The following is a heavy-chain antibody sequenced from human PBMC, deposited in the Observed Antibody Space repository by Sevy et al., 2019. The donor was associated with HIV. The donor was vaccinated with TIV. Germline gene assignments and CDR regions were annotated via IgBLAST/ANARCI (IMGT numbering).Heavy chain of an antibody. D-gene: IGHD2-21*01. CDR2: INHSGST. Sequence: SETLSLTCAVYGGSFSGYYWSWIRQPPGKGLEWIGEINHSGSTNYNPSLKSRVTISVDTSKNQFSLKLSSVTAADTAVYYCARGVDSIRYGMDVWGQGTTVTVSS. J-gene: IGHJ6*02. CDR3: ARGVDSIRYGMDV. V-gene: IGHV4-34*01. CDR1: GGSFSGYY.